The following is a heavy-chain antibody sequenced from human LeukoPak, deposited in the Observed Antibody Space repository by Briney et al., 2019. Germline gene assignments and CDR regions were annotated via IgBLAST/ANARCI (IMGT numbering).Heavy chain of an antibody. CDR3: ARLRDSSSLHFDY. CDR1: GYTFTGYY. J-gene: IGHJ4*02. CDR2: TNPNSGGT. Sequence: ASVKVSCKASGYTFTGYYMHWVRQAPGQGLEWMGWTNPNSGGTNYAQKFQGRVTMTRDTSTSTAYMELRSLRSDDTAVYYCARLRDSSSLHFDYWGQGTLVTVSS. D-gene: IGHD6-6*01. V-gene: IGHV1-2*02.